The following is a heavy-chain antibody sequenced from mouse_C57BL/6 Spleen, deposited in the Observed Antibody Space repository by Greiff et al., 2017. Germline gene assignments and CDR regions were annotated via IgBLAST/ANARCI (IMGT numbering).Heavy chain of an antibody. J-gene: IGHJ1*03. V-gene: IGHV7-1*01. CDR2: SRNKANDYTT. CDR1: GFTFSDFY. Sequence: EVHLVESGGGLVQSGRSLRLSCATSGFTFSDFYMEWVRQAPGKGLEWIAASRNKANDYTTEYSASVKGRFIVSRDTSQSILYLQMNALRAEDTAIYYCARDGYHWYFDVWGTGTTVTVSS. CDR3: ARDGYHWYFDV. D-gene: IGHD2-12*01.